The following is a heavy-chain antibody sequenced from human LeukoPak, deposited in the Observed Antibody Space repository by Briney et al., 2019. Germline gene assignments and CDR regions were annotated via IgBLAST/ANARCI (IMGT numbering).Heavy chain of an antibody. D-gene: IGHD6-13*01. CDR1: GFTFSSYG. V-gene: IGHV3-30*02. CDR3: ARDKLIAAAGLDY. CDR2: IRYDGSNK. Sequence: PGGSLRLSCAASGFTFSSYGMHWVRQAPGKGLEWVAFIRYDGSNKYYAHSVKGRFAISRDNSENTLYLQMNSLRAEDTAVYYCARDKLIAAAGLDYWGQGTLVTVSS. J-gene: IGHJ4*02.